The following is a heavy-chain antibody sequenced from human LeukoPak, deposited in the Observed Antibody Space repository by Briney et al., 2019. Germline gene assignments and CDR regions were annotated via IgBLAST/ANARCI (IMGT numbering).Heavy chain of an antibody. Sequence: PGGSLRLSCAASGFTFSSYAMHWVRQAPGQGLEYVSAITSNGGSPYYANSVRGRFTISRDNSKNTLYLQMGSLRVEDMAVYYCAREYCSGGDCQYYFDYWGQGTLVTVPS. CDR2: ITSNGGSP. CDR1: GFTFSSYA. D-gene: IGHD2-15*01. J-gene: IGHJ4*02. V-gene: IGHV3-64*01. CDR3: AREYCSGGDCQYYFDY.